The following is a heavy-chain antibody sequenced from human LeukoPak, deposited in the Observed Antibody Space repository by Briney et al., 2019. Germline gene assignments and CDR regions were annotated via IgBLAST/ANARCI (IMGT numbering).Heavy chain of an antibody. CDR2: INHSGST. V-gene: IGHV4-34*01. D-gene: IGHD5-12*01. CDR3: ARGPYSGYEKAFDY. CDR1: GGSFSGYH. J-gene: IGHJ4*02. Sequence: SETLSLTCAVYGGSFSGYHWSWIRQPPGKGLEWIGEINHSGSTNYNPSLKSRVTISVDTSKNQFSLKLSSVTAADTAVYYCARGPYSGYEKAFDYWGQGTLVTVSS.